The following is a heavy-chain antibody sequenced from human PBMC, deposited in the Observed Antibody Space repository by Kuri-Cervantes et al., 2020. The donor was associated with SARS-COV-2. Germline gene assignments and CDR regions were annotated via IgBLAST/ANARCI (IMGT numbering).Heavy chain of an antibody. CDR3: AREDYGGSDY. Sequence: GGSLRLSCAASGFTFDDYAMHWVRQAPGRGLEWVSSISSSSSYIYYADSVKGRFTISRDNAKNSLYLQMNSLRAEDTAVYYCAREDYGGSDYWGQGTLVTVSS. CDR1: GFTFDDYA. D-gene: IGHD4-23*01. CDR2: ISSSSSYI. J-gene: IGHJ4*02. V-gene: IGHV3-21*01.